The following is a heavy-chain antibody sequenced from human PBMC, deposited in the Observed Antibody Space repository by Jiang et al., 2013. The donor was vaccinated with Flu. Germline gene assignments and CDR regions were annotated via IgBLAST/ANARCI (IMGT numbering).Heavy chain of an antibody. D-gene: IGHD1-26*01. V-gene: IGHV3-9*01. J-gene: IGHJ2*01. CDR3: AREFIDWYFDL. Sequence: SCAASGFTFDDYAMHWVRQAPGKGLEWVSGISWNSGSIGYADSVKGRFTISRDNSKNTLYLQMNSLRAEDTAVYYCAREFIDWYFDLWGRGTLVTVSS. CDR1: GFTFDDYA. CDR2: ISWNSGSI.